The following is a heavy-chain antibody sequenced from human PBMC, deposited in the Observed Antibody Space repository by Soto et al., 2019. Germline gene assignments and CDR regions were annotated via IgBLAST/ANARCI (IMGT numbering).Heavy chain of an antibody. Sequence: SQTLSLTCAVYGGSFSGYYWSWIRQPPGKGLEWIGEINHSGSTNYNPSLKSRVTISVDTSKNQFSLKLSSVTAADTAVYYCARETVVPAAKRLTNWFDPWGQGTLVTVSS. V-gene: IGHV4-34*01. D-gene: IGHD2-2*01. CDR2: INHSGST. CDR3: ARETVVPAAKRLTNWFDP. CDR1: GGSFSGYY. J-gene: IGHJ5*02.